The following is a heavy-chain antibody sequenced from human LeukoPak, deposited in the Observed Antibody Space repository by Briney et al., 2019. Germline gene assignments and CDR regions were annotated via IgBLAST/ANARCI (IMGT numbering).Heavy chain of an antibody. D-gene: IGHD4-17*01. J-gene: IGHJ4*02. Sequence: PGGSLRLSCAASGFSISGYYMSWIRQAPGKGLEWVSCVSSSGAIIYNADSVEGRFTISRDNAKNSLYLQMNSPRAEETAVYYCAKDSTVTSLGYGGQGTLVTVSS. CDR3: AKDSTVTSLGY. V-gene: IGHV3-11*01. CDR2: VSSSGAII. CDR1: GFSISGYY.